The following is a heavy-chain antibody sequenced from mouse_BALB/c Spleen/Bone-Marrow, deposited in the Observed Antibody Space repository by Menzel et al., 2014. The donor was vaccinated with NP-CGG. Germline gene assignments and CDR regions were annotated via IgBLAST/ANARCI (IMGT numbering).Heavy chain of an antibody. D-gene: IGHD2-14*01. CDR2: INPGSGGT. J-gene: IGHJ3*01. CDR1: GYAFTNYL. CDR3: ARYRYDGTFAY. V-gene: IGHV1-54*01. Sequence: VQLQQSGAELVRPGTSVKVSCKASGYAFTNYLIEWVKQRPGQGLEWIGVINPGSGGTNYNEKFKGKATLTADKSSSTAYTQLSSLTSDDSAVYFCARYRYDGTFAYWGQGTLVTVSA.